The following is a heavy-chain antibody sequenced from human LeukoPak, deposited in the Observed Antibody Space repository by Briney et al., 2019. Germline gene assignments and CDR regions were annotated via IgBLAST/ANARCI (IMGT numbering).Heavy chain of an antibody. D-gene: IGHD2-15*01. CDR3: AKDRGGLLMDV. Sequence: GLSVTLSCVACGFTLSKYCMHWVRQAPGKGLEWVAVISYDGSNKYYAHSLKGRFTISRDNSKDTLYLQMNSLRAEDTAVYYCAKDRGGLLMDVWGQGTAVTVSS. V-gene: IGHV3-30*18. J-gene: IGHJ6*02. CDR1: GFTLSKYC. CDR2: ISYDGSNK.